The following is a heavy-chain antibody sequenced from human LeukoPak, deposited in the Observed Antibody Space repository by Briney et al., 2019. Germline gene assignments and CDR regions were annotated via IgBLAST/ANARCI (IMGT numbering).Heavy chain of an antibody. J-gene: IGHJ4*02. CDR1: GYTFTSYF. Sequence: ASVKVSCKASGYTFTSYFMHWVRQAPGQGLEWMGIINPSGGSTSYAQKFQGRVIMIRDASTSTVYMELSSLRSEDTAVYYCAREASPQGFPYWGQGTLVTVSS. V-gene: IGHV1-46*01. CDR2: INPSGGST. CDR3: AREASPQGFPY.